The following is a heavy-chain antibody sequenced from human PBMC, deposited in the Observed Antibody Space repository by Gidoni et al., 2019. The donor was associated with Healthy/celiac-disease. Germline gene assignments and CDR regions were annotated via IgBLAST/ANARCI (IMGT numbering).Heavy chain of an antibody. CDR1: GGSISSYY. V-gene: IGHV4-59*08. Sequence: QVQLQESGPGLVQPSETLSLTCTVSGGSISSYYWSWIRQPPGKGLEWLGYIYYSGSTNYNPSLKSRVTISVDTSKNQFSLKLSSLTAADTAVYYCARHIGGYVDYWGQGTLVTVSS. CDR2: IYYSGST. D-gene: IGHD2-15*01. J-gene: IGHJ4*02. CDR3: ARHIGGYVDY.